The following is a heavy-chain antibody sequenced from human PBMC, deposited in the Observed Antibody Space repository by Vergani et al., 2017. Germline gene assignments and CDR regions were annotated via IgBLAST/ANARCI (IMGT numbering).Heavy chain of an antibody. CDR3: ARLVVVPAAILLGWFDP. CDR2: INHSGST. V-gene: IGHV4-34*01. D-gene: IGHD2-2*02. CDR1: GGSFSGYY. Sequence: QVQLQQWGAGLLKPSETLSLTCAVYGGSFSGYYWSWIRQPPGKGLEWIGEINHSGSTNYNPSLKSRVTISVDTSKNQFSLKLSSVTAADTAVYYCARLVVVPAAILLGWFDPWGQGTLVTVSS. J-gene: IGHJ5*02.